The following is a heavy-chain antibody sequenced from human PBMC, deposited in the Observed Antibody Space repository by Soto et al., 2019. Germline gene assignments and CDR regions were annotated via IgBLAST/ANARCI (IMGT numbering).Heavy chain of an antibody. V-gene: IGHV3-64*02. Sequence: EVQLVESGEGLVQPGGSLRLSCAASGFIFSNYAMHWVRQAPGKGLQYVSGLSSDGGNTYYADSVKGRFTISRDKSKKTVYLQMGSLRAEDTAVYYCARGEDDGDMWGGGYLDSWGQGTLVTVSS. CDR1: GFIFSNYA. CDR2: LSSDGGNT. D-gene: IGHD2-21*02. CDR3: ARGEDDGDMWGGGYLDS. J-gene: IGHJ4*02.